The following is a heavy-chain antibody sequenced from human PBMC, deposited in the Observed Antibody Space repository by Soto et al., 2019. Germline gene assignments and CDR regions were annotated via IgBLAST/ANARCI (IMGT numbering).Heavy chain of an antibody. CDR2: ISGSGGST. CDR3: AKGGSGWYATYYYYYGMDV. D-gene: IGHD6-19*01. CDR1: GFTFSSYA. V-gene: IGHV3-23*01. J-gene: IGHJ6*02. Sequence: PGGSLRLSCAASGFTFSSYAMSWVRQAPGKGLEWVSAISGSGGSTYYADSVKGRFTISRDNSKNTLYLQMNSLRAEDTAVYYCAKGGSGWYATYYYYYGMDVWGQGTTVTVSS.